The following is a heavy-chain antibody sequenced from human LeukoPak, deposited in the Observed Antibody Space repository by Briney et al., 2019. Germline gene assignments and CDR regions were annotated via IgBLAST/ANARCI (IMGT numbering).Heavy chain of an antibody. J-gene: IGHJ1*01. CDR1: GFTFDDYA. CDR3: ARDPAYSSSRYRYFQH. D-gene: IGHD6-13*01. V-gene: IGHV3-43D*03. CDR2: ISWDGGST. Sequence: GGSLRLSCAASGFTFDDYAMHWVRQAPGKGLEWVSLISWDGGSTYYADSVKGRFTISRDNAKNSLYLQMNSLRAEDTAVYYCARDPAYSSSRYRYFQHWGQGTLVTVSS.